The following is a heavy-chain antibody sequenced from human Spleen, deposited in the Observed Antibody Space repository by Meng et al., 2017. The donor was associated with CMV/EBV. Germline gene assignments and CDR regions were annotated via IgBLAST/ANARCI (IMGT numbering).Heavy chain of an antibody. CDR3: TVGSESSLSDLDP. D-gene: IGHD2-15*01. V-gene: IGHV1-2*02. CDR1: GYTFIGYY. J-gene: IGHJ5*02. CDR2: INPNSGGT. Sequence: ASVKVSCKASGYTFIGYYMHWMRQAPGQGLEWMGWINPNSGGTNYAQKFQGRVAMTRDTSISTAYMELRSLRSADTAVYFCTVGSESSLSDLDPWGQGTLVTVSS.